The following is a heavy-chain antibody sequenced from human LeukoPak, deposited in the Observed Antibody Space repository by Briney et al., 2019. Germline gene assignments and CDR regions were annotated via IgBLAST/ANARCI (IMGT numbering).Heavy chain of an antibody. Sequence: GRSLRLSCAASGFTFDDYAMHWVRQAPGKGLEWVSGISWNSGSIGYADSVKGRFTISRDNAKNSLYLQMNSLRAENTALYYCAKDIGGGYCSSTSCYGLDYWGQGTLVTVSS. D-gene: IGHD2-2*01. CDR1: GFTFDDYA. CDR2: ISWNSGSI. V-gene: IGHV3-9*01. J-gene: IGHJ4*02. CDR3: AKDIGGGYCSSTSCYGLDY.